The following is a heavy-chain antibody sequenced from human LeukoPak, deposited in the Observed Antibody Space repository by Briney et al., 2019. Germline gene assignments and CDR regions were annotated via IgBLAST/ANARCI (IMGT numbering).Heavy chain of an antibody. D-gene: IGHD6-19*01. Sequence: SETLSLTCAVYGGSFSGYYWSWIRQPPGKGLEWIGEINHSGSTNYNPSLQSRVTMSVDTSKNQFSLKLKSVTAADTAVYYCARVFAVPYFDYWGQGTLVTVSS. CDR2: INHSGST. CDR1: GGSFSGYY. J-gene: IGHJ4*02. V-gene: IGHV4-34*01. CDR3: ARVFAVPYFDY.